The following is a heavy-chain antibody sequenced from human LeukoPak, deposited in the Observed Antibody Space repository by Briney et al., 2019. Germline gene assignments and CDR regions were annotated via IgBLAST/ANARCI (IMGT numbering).Heavy chain of an antibody. CDR1: QYSFTDYA. V-gene: IGHV1-18*01. J-gene: IGHJ4*02. CDR3: ARASTYYDFWSGYSRKQDFDY. CDR2: ISAYNGNT. Sequence: EASVKVSCKASQYSFTDYAVHWVRQAPGQGLEWMGWISAYNGNTNYAQKLQGRVTMTTDTSTSTAYMELRSLRSDDTAVYYCARASTYYDFWSGYSRKQDFDYWGQGTLVTVSS. D-gene: IGHD3-3*01.